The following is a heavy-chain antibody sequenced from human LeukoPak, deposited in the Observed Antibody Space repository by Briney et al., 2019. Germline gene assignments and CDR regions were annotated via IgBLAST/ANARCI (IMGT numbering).Heavy chain of an antibody. CDR3: ARVNQWLVTNFDY. D-gene: IGHD6-19*01. CDR1: GYSISSGYY. J-gene: IGHJ4*02. V-gene: IGHV4-38-2*02. Sequence: SETLSLTCTVSGYSISSGYYWGWIRQPPGKGLEWIGSIYHSGSTYYNPSLKSRVTISVDTSKNQFSLELSSVTAADTAVYYCARVNQWLVTNFDYWGQGTLVTVSS. CDR2: IYHSGST.